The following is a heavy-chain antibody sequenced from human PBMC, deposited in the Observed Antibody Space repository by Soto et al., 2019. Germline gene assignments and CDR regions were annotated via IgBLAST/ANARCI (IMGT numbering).Heavy chain of an antibody. Sequence: PGGSLRLSCAASGFTFSSYSMNWVRQAPGKGLEWISYISSSSSYIYYADSVKGRFTISRDNAKNSLYLQMNGLRAEDTAVYYCARGSIAAHPSWFDPWGQGTLVTVSS. V-gene: IGHV3-21*05. D-gene: IGHD6-6*01. CDR1: GFTFSSYS. CDR2: ISSSSSYI. CDR3: ARGSIAAHPSWFDP. J-gene: IGHJ5*02.